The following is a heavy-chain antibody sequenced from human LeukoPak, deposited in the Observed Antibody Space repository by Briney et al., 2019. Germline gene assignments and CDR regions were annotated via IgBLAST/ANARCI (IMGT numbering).Heavy chain of an antibody. V-gene: IGHV3-48*03. CDR1: GFTFSNYE. CDR2: ISSSGSTM. Sequence: PGGSLRLSCAASGFTFSNYEMNWVRQAPGKGLEWVSYISSSGSTMYYADSVKGRFTISRDNAKNSLYLQMNSLRAEDKAVYYCARGWFDSWGQGTLVTVSS. CDR3: ARGWFDS. J-gene: IGHJ5*01.